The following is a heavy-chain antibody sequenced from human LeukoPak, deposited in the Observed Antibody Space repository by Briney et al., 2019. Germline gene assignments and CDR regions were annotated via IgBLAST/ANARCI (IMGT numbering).Heavy chain of an antibody. CDR3: ARFAQNLSVAGNPFDY. J-gene: IGHJ4*02. V-gene: IGHV4-39*01. Sequence: SSETLSLTCTVSGGSISSSSYYWGWIRQPPGKGLEWIGSIYYSGSTYYNPSLKSRATISVDTSKNQFSLKLSSATAADTAVYYCARFAQNLSVAGNPFDYWGQGILVTVSS. D-gene: IGHD6-19*01. CDR1: GGSISSSSYY. CDR2: IYYSGST.